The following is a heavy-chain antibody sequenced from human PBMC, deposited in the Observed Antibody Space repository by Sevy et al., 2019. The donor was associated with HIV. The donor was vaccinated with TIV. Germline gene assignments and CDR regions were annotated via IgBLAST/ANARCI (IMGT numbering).Heavy chain of an antibody. CDR3: ARERSCGGDCYYFDY. CDR2: INWNGVGT. D-gene: IGHD2-21*02. CDR1: GLNFDDYG. Sequence: GGSLRLSCAASGLNFDDYGMSWVRQAPGKGLERVSAINWNGVGTSYADSVKGRFTISRDNAKNSLYVQINSLRAEDSAFYYCARERSCGGDCYYFDYWGQGTLVTVSS. V-gene: IGHV3-20*04. J-gene: IGHJ4*02.